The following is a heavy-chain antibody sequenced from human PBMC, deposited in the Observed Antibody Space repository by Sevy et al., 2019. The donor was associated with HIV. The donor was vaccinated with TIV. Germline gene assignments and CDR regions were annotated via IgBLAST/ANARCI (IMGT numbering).Heavy chain of an antibody. CDR3: ARSWSSRYFDY. V-gene: IGHV4-39*01. D-gene: IGHD6-13*01. CDR1: DDSISSSSYY. Sequence: SETLSLTCSVSDDSISSSSYYWGWIRQPPGRGLEWIGIIYYSGSTNFNPSPKSRVAISVDMSKNQFSLKLTSVTAADTAVYYCARSWSSRYFDYWGQGTLVTVSS. J-gene: IGHJ4*02. CDR2: IYYSGST.